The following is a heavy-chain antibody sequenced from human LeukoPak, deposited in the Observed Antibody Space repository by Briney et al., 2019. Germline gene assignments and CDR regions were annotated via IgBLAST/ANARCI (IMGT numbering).Heavy chain of an antibody. CDR2: INPNSGGT. CDR3: ARAPVGGSYNPFDY. Sequence: ASVKVSCKASGYTFTGYYMHWVRQAPGQGLEWMGRINPNSGGTNYAQKFQGRVTMTRDTSISTAYMELSRLRSDDTAVYYCARAPVGGSYNPFDYWGQGTLVTLSS. CDR1: GYTFTGYY. D-gene: IGHD1-26*01. J-gene: IGHJ4*02. V-gene: IGHV1-2*06.